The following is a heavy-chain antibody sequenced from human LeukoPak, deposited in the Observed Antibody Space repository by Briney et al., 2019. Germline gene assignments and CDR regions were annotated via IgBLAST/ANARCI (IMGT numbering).Heavy chain of an antibody. CDR3: AREAFLVGATFDY. CDR1: GFTFSSYW. D-gene: IGHD1-26*01. CDR2: IKQDGSEK. Sequence: PGGSLRLSCAASGFTFSSYWMTWVRQAPGKGLEWVANIKQDGSEKYYVDSVKGRFTISRDNAKNSLYLQMNSLRAEDTAAYYCAREAFLVGATFDYWGQGTLVTVSS. J-gene: IGHJ4*02. V-gene: IGHV3-7*01.